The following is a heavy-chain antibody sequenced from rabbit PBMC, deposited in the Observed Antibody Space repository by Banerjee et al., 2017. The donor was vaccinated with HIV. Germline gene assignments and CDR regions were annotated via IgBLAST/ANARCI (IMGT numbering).Heavy chain of an antibody. D-gene: IGHD1-1*01. CDR1: GVSLNDKDV. J-gene: IGHJ4*01. Sequence: QSLEESGGDLVKPGASLTLTCTASGVSLNDKDVMCWVRQAPGKGLEWIACINIVTGKSVYANWAKDRFTMSRATSTTVTLQMTSLTAADTATYFCARDLVAVIGWNFGWWGQGTLVTVS. V-gene: IGHV1S40*01. CDR2: INIVTGKS. CDR3: ARDLVAVIGWNFGW.